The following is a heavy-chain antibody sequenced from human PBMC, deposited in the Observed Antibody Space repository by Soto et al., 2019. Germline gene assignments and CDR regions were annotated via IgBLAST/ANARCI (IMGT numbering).Heavy chain of an antibody. V-gene: IGHV1-3*01. CDR2: INAGSGNT. Sequence: GASVKVSCKASGYTFTSYYMHWVRQAPGQRLEWMGMINAGSGNTRYAQKFQGRVTITRDTSASTAYMELSSLRSEDTAVYYCARVAGYNYYYYGMDVWGQGTTVTVSS. CDR1: GYTFTSYY. D-gene: IGHD5-18*01. CDR3: ARVAGYNYYYYGMDV. J-gene: IGHJ6*02.